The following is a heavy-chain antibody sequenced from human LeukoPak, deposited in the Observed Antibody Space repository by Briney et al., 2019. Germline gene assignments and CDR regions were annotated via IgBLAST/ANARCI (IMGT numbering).Heavy chain of an antibody. CDR1: GFTFSSYG. Sequence: GGSLRLSCAASGFTFSSYGMHWVRQAPGKGLEWVAVVWYDGSNKYYADSVKGRFTISRDNSKNTLYLQMNSLRAEDTAVYYCARDTYYYGSGSYYNRPHFDYWGQGTLVTVSS. CDR3: ARDTYYYGSGSYYNRPHFDY. J-gene: IGHJ4*02. V-gene: IGHV3-33*01. CDR2: VWYDGSNK. D-gene: IGHD3-10*01.